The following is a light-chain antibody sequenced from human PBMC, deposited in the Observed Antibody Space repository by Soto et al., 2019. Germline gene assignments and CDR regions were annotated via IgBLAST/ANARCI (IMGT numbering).Light chain of an antibody. CDR3: QQSYNGPRT. J-gene: IGKJ3*01. V-gene: IGKV1-39*01. Sequence: DIPMTQSPSSLSASVGDRVTITCRASQSISTNLNWYQQKPGKAPKLLIYAASSLQSGVPSRFSGSGSGTDFTLTISSLQPEDFATYFCQQSYNGPRTFGPGTKVDVE. CDR1: QSISTN. CDR2: AAS.